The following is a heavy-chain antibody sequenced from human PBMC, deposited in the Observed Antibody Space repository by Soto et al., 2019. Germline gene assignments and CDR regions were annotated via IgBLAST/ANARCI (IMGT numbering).Heavy chain of an antibody. J-gene: IGHJ6*02. CDR3: ARKRKLPPPSYQGMDV. Sequence: ASVKVSCKASGGTFSSYAISWVRQAPGQGLEWMGGIIPIFGTANYAQKFQGRVTITADKSTSTAYMELSSLRSEDTAVYYCARKRKLPPPSYQGMDVGGQGAT. CDR1: GGTFSSYA. CDR2: IIPIFGTA. D-gene: IGHD1-7*01. V-gene: IGHV1-69*06.